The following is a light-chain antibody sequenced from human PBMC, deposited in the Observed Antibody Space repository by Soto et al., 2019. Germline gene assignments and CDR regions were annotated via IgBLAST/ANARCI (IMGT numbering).Light chain of an antibody. Sequence: QSVLTQPPSVSSAPGQRVTISCSGSSYNLGDNYVSWYQQFPRTAPKLLIFDNHKRPSGIPDRFSGSKSGTSVTLDITGLQTGDEADYYCGTWDNSLNAWVFGAGTKLTVL. J-gene: IGLJ3*02. CDR2: DNH. CDR3: GTWDNSLNAWV. CDR1: SYNLGDNY. V-gene: IGLV1-51*01.